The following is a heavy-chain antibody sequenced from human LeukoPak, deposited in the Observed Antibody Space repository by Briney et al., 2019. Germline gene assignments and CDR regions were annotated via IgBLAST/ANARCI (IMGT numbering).Heavy chain of an antibody. J-gene: IGHJ4*02. CDR3: ARVSDGSGPSFDY. V-gene: IGHV3-30-3*01. CDR2: ISYDGTNK. D-gene: IGHD3-22*01. CDR1: GFTFSSDA. Sequence: GSQRLSCAASGFTFSSDAMHWVRQAPGKGLEWVAVISYDGTNKYYADSVKGRSTISRDNSKNTLYLQMSSLRPEDTAVYYCARVSDGSGPSFDYWGQGTLVTVSS.